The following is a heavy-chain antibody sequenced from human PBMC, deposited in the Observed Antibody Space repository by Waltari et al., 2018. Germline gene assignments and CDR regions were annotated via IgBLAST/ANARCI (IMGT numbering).Heavy chain of an antibody. D-gene: IGHD2-15*01. J-gene: IGHJ4*02. CDR3: ARDRGRGLYLDS. CDR2: VRGDGRT. CDR1: GDSMSSSDG. Sequence: QLQLQESGPGLVKPSGTLSLTCAVSGDSMSSSDGGSWVRQSPRKGLEWIGEVRGDGRTNYNPSFASRVSVSLDTSNKQFSLKVTSATAADTAVYYCARDRGRGLYLDSWGPGTLVTVSP. V-gene: IGHV4-4*02.